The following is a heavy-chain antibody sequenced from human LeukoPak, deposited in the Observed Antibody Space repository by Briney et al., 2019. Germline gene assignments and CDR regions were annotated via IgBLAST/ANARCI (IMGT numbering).Heavy chain of an antibody. V-gene: IGHV3-21*04. CDR3: ARGGNGYYDFWSGYANHDAFDI. CDR1: GFTFSSYS. J-gene: IGHJ3*02. Sequence: GGSLRLSCAASGFTFSSYSMNWVRQAPGKGLEWVSSISSSSSYIYYADSVKGRFTISRDNAKNSLYLQMNSLRAEDTAVYYCARGGNGYYDFWSGYANHDAFDIWGQGTMVTVSS. D-gene: IGHD3-3*01. CDR2: ISSSSSYI.